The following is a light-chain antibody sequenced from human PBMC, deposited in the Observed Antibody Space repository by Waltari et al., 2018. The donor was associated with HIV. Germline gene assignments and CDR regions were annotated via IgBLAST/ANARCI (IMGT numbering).Light chain of an antibody. CDR3: AAWDDYMEGHV. CDR1: SSNIGSKY. Sequence: QSVLTQPPSASGTPGQRVTISCSGSSSNIGSKYVYWYQQLPGTAPKLLIHRNNQRPSGVPDRVSGSQSGTSASLAISGLQSEDEADYYCAAWDDYMEGHVFGGGTKLTIL. V-gene: IGLV1-47*01. CDR2: RNN. J-gene: IGLJ2*01.